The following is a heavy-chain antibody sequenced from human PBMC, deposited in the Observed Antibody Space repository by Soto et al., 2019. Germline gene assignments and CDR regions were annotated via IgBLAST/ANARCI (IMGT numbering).Heavy chain of an antibody. CDR1: GFTFSSYG. Sequence: GGSLRLSCAASGFTFSSYGMHWVRQAPGKGLEWVALIWFDGSDKYYADSVKGRFTISRDNSKNTLYLQMNSLRADDTAVYYCARLYCSSTSCYSVGAFDIWGQGTMVTVS. J-gene: IGHJ3*02. CDR3: ARLYCSSTSCYSVGAFDI. V-gene: IGHV3-33*01. D-gene: IGHD2-2*01. CDR2: IWFDGSDK.